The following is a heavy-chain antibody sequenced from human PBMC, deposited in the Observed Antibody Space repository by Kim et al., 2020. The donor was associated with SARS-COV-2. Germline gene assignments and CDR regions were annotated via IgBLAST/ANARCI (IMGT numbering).Heavy chain of an antibody. Sequence: GGSLRLSCAASGFTFSDYWMYRVRQVPGKGPVWVSRINSDGSGTSYADSVKGRLTISRDNTKNTLYLQMNSLRAEDTAVYHCARGGYSYGYGIDYWGQGTLVTVSS. CDR3: ARGGYSYGYGIDY. V-gene: IGHV3-74*01. CDR2: INSDGSGT. CDR1: GFTFSDYW. D-gene: IGHD5-18*01. J-gene: IGHJ4*02.